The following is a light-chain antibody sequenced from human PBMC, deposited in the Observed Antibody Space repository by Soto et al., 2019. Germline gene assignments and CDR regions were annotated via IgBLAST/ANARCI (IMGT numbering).Light chain of an antibody. V-gene: IGKV1-5*01. J-gene: IGKJ1*01. CDR3: QQYNSYPRT. Sequence: DIQMTQSPSTLSASVGDRVTITCRASQSISNRLAWYQQKPGKAPKYLISDASSLQSGAPSRFSGSGSGTEFTLSISSLQPDDFATYYCQQYNSYPRTFGQGTKVDI. CDR2: DAS. CDR1: QSISNR.